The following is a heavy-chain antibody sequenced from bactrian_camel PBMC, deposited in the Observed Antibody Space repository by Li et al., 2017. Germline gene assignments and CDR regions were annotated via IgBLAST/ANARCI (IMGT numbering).Heavy chain of an antibody. CDR3: AQDRVYY. V-gene: IGHV3S1*01. J-gene: IGHJ4*01. Sequence: HVQLVESGGGLVQPGGSLRLSCAATGFTFSNYWMYWVRQAPGKDLEWVSAINNDGDSTVYADSVEGRFTISRDNAKNTVSLELNSLTTEDIGMYYCAQDRVYYLGQGTQVTVS. CDR2: INNDGDST. CDR1: GFTFSNYW.